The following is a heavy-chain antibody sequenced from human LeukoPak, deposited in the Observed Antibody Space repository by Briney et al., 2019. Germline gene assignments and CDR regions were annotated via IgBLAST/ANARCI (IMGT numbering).Heavy chain of an antibody. J-gene: IGHJ4*02. D-gene: IGHD3-3*01. Sequence: GGSLRLSCAASGFTFSSYWMSWVRQAPGKGLEWVANIKQDGSEKYYVDSVKGRFTISRDKAKNSLYLQMNSLRAEDTAVYYCARDRLSYDFWSGYYSYWGQGTLVTVSS. V-gene: IGHV3-7*01. CDR2: IKQDGSEK. CDR3: ARDRLSYDFWSGYYSY. CDR1: GFTFSSYW.